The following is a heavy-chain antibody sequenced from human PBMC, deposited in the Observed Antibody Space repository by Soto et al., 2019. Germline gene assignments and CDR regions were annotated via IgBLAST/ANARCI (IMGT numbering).Heavy chain of an antibody. J-gene: IGHJ5*02. CDR2: IYYSGST. D-gene: IGHD3-3*01. CDR3: ARWWSGSRQGFDP. CDR1: GVSISSGDYY. V-gene: IGHV4-31*03. Sequence: QVQLQESGPGLVKPSQTLSLTCTVSGVSISSGDYYWSWIRQHPGKGLEWIGYIYYSGSTYYNPALKSRVTISVDTSKNQFSRKLSSVTAADTAVYYCARWWSGSRQGFDPWGQGTLVTVSS.